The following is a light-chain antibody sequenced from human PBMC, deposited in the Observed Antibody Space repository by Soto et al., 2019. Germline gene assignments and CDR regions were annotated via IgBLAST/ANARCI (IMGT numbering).Light chain of an antibody. V-gene: IGLV2-8*01. CDR2: DVN. CDR3: ISYAGSNKPA. CDR1: SSDVGGYNY. J-gene: IGLJ2*01. Sequence: QSALTQPPSASGSPGQSVAISCSGTSSDVGGYNYVSWYQQHPGKAPKLMIYDVNKRPSGVPDRFSGSKSGNTASLTVSGLQAEDEADYYCISYAGSNKPAFGGGTMVTVL.